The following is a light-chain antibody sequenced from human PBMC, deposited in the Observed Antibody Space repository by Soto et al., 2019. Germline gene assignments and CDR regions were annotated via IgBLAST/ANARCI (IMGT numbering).Light chain of an antibody. CDR2: TAS. CDR1: QDISTL. CDR3: QQGNSFPFT. V-gene: IGKV1-12*01. Sequence: DIQMTQSPSSVSASIGDRVTITCRASQDISTLLGWYQQKPGKAPNLLIYTASSLQSGVPSRFSGSGSCTEFTLTIDSLQPEDFATYYCQQGNSFPFTFGPGTTVDI. J-gene: IGKJ3*01.